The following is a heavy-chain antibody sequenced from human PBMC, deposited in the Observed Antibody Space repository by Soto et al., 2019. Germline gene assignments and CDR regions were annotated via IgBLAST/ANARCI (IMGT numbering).Heavy chain of an antibody. J-gene: IGHJ4*02. D-gene: IGHD6-19*01. Sequence: GGSLRLSCAASGFTFSSYAMSWVRQAPGKGLEWVSAINGSGGSTYYADSVKGRVTISRDNSKNTLYLQMNSLRAEDTAVYYCAKGPYWLDYFDYWGQGTLVTVSS. CDR2: INGSGGST. CDR1: GFTFSSYA. CDR3: AKGPYWLDYFDY. V-gene: IGHV3-23*01.